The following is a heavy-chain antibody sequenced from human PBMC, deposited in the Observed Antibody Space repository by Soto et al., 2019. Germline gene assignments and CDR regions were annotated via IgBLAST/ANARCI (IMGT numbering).Heavy chain of an antibody. D-gene: IGHD5-18*01. CDR2: IFPSGAT. Sequence: QVQLQESGPGLVKPSQTLSLMCTVSGAPISGGDYHWSWIRQPPGKGLEWIGYIFPSGATHYNSSLGSRITMSVETSKGHFSLKLTSVTAADTAVYFCARGSAAKRYFDLWGRGTLVPVSS. J-gene: IGHJ2*01. V-gene: IGHV4-30-4*01. CDR3: ARGSAAKRYFDL. CDR1: GAPISGGDYH.